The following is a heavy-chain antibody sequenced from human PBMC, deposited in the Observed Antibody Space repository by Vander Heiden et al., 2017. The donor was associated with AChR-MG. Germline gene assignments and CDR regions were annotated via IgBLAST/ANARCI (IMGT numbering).Heavy chain of an antibody. Sequence: GKPSETLSLTCTVSGGSISSSSYYWGWIRQPPGKGLEWIGSIYYSGSTYYNPSLKSRVTISVDTSKNQFSLKLSSVTAADTAVYYCARFKRAGYTADYWGQGTLVTVSS. D-gene: IGHD2-2*02. V-gene: IGHV4-39*01. J-gene: IGHJ4*02. CDR1: GGSISSSSYY. CDR2: IYYSGST. CDR3: ARFKRAGYTADY.